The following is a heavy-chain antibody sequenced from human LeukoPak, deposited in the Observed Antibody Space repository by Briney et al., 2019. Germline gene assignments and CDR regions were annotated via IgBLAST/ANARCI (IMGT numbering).Heavy chain of an antibody. D-gene: IGHD5-18*01. Sequence: GGSLRLSCAASGFTFSSYAMSWVRQAPGKGLEWVSAISGSRGSTYYADSVKGRFTISRDNSKNTLYLQMNSLRAEDTAVYYCAKGSDTAMVTGCDFDYWGQGTLVTVSS. CDR3: AKGSDTAMVTGCDFDY. CDR2: ISGSRGST. CDR1: GFTFSSYA. J-gene: IGHJ4*02. V-gene: IGHV3-23*01.